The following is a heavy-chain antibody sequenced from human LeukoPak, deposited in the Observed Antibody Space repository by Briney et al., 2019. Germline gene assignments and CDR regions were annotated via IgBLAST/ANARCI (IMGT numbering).Heavy chain of an antibody. CDR3: ARESAAGANWFDP. CDR2: IYYGGST. Sequence: SETLSLTCTVSGCSISSSSYYWGWLRQPPGKGLEWLGSIYYGGSTYYNPSMKSRVTISVDTSKNQFSLKLSSVTAADTAVYYCARESAAGANWFDPWGQGTLVTVSS. J-gene: IGHJ5*02. V-gene: IGHV4-39*02. CDR1: GCSISSSSYY. D-gene: IGHD6-13*01.